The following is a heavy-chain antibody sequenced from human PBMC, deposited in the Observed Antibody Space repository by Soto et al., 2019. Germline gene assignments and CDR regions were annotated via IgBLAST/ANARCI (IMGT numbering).Heavy chain of an antibody. CDR2: ISGSGGST. Sequence: WGSLRLSCAASGFTFSSYAMSWVRQAPGKGLEWVSAISGSGGSTYYADSVKGRFTISRDNSKNTLYLQMNSLRAEDTAVYYCAKSARSYYDSSGPSRLYFDYWGQGTLVTVSS. D-gene: IGHD3-22*01. V-gene: IGHV3-23*01. CDR1: GFTFSSYA. CDR3: AKSARSYYDSSGPSRLYFDY. J-gene: IGHJ4*02.